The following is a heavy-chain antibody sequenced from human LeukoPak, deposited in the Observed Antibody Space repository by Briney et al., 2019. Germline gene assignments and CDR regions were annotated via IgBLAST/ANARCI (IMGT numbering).Heavy chain of an antibody. V-gene: IGHV4-59*08. J-gene: IGHJ4*02. CDR3: ASLTWHYYFDY. CDR1: GGSISSYD. Sequence: SETLSLTCTVSGGSISSYDWSWIRQPPGKGLGWIGSMYYSGSTNYNPSLKGRVTISVDTCKNQFSLKLRSVTAADTAVYYCASLTWHYYFDYWGQGTMVTVSS. CDR2: MYYSGST.